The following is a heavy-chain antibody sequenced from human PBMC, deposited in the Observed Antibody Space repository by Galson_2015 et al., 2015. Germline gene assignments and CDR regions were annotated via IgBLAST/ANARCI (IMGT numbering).Heavy chain of an antibody. CDR1: GYSFTTYW. Sequence: QSGAEVKKPGEPLNISCKGSGYSFTTYWIGWVRQMPGKGLEWMGIIYPGDSDTRYSPSFQGQVTISADKSISTAYLQWRSLKASDTAIYYCARQGTYSSGLFGVDYWGQGTLVTVSS. CDR3: ARQGTYSSGLFGVDY. J-gene: IGHJ4*02. D-gene: IGHD6-19*01. V-gene: IGHV5-51*01. CDR2: IYPGDSDT.